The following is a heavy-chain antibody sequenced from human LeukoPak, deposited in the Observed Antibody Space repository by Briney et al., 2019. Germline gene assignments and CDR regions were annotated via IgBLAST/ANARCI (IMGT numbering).Heavy chain of an antibody. CDR1: GGSFSGYY. Sequence: SETLSLTCAVYGGSFSGYYWSWIRQPPGKGLEWIGEINHSGSTNYNPSLKSRVTISVDTSKNQFSLKLSSVTAADTAVYYCARETYYYDSSGYYYVPYYYYYMDVWGKGTTVTIPS. J-gene: IGHJ6*03. CDR3: ARETYYYDSSGYYYVPYYYYYMDV. CDR2: INHSGST. V-gene: IGHV4-34*01. D-gene: IGHD3-22*01.